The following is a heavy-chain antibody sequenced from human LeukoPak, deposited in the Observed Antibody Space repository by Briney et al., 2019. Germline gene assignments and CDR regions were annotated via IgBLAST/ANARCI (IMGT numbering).Heavy chain of an antibody. D-gene: IGHD6-13*01. CDR1: GFTFTTYA. CDR3: ARYSSGSCYDY. Sequence: GGSLRLSCAASGFTFTTYAMHWVRQAPGRGLEYVSAISTDGGGTYYANSVKGRFTISRDNSKNTLYLQMGSLRVEDMAVYYCARYSSGSCYDYWGQGILVTVSS. V-gene: IGHV3-64*01. J-gene: IGHJ4*02. CDR2: ISTDGGGT.